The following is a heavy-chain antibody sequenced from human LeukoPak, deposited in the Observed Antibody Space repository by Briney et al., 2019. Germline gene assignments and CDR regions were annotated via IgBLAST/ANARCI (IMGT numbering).Heavy chain of an antibody. Sequence: ASVKVSCKASGYTFTSYGISWVRQAPGQGLEWMGWNSAYNGNTNYAQKLQGRVTMTTDTSTSTAYMELRSLRSDDTAVYYCARVGAYYDFWSGYYSTPFDYWGQGTLVTVSS. CDR1: GYTFTSYG. D-gene: IGHD3-3*01. CDR2: NSAYNGNT. J-gene: IGHJ4*02. V-gene: IGHV1-18*01. CDR3: ARVGAYYDFWSGYYSTPFDY.